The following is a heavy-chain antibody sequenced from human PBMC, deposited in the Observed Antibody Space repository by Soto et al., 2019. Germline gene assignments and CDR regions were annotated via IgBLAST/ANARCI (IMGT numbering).Heavy chain of an antibody. CDR2: TSSKSATV. CDR1: GFTFSIFS. V-gene: IGHV3-48*02. CDR3: VRHVDTSMVSRWFDP. Sequence: EVQLVESGGGLVQPGGSLRLSCEASGFTFSIFSMHWVRQAPGKGLEWVSYTSSKSATVYYADSVKGRFTISRDDAKNSLYLQMNSLREEATAVYYCVRHVDTSMVSRWFDPWGRGTLVTVSS. D-gene: IGHD5-18*01. J-gene: IGHJ5*02.